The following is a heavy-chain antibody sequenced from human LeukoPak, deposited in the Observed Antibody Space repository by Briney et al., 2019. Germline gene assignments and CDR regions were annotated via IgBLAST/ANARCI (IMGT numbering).Heavy chain of an antibody. J-gene: IGHJ4*02. CDR2: ITSSSAT. Sequence: GGSLRLSCAASGFTFSTYNMNWVRQTPGKGLEWVSHITSSSATYHADSVKGRFTVSRDNAKNSLYLQMNSLRAEDTAVYYCARTYYGSGSYYTFFDYWGQGTLVTVSS. D-gene: IGHD3-10*01. CDR3: ARTYYGSGSYYTFFDY. CDR1: GFTFSTYN. V-gene: IGHV3-48*01.